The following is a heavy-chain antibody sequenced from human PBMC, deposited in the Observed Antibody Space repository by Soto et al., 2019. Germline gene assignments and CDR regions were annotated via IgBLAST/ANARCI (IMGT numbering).Heavy chain of an antibody. CDR2: INHSGST. Sequence: PSETLSLPYAVYCGYVIDHYWSRIRQHPGKGLEWIGEINHSGSTNYNPSLKSRVTISVDTSKNQFSLKLSSVPAADPAVYYCARGIAVAGSYNWSDPWGHGPLVPVSS. D-gene: IGHD6-19*01. CDR3: ARGIAVAGSYNWSDP. V-gene: IGHV4-34*01. CDR1: CGYVIDHY. J-gene: IGHJ5*02.